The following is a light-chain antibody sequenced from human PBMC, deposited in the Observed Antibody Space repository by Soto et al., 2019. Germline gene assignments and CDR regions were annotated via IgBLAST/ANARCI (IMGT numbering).Light chain of an antibody. J-gene: IGKJ2*01. Sequence: EIILTQSPASLSVSPGERATLSCRASQSVNNNLAWYQQKRGQAPRLLIYGASTRATGIPGRFRGSGSGTEFTLTITSLQSEDLAVYFCQQYNNWHPDTFGQGTKLEIK. CDR2: GAS. V-gene: IGKV3-15*01. CDR3: QQYNNWHPDT. CDR1: QSVNNN.